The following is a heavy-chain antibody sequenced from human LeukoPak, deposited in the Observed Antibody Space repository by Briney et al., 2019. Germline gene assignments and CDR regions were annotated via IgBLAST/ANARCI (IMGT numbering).Heavy chain of an antibody. J-gene: IGHJ6*03. V-gene: IGHV4-34*01. CDR1: GVSISTHY. Sequence: PSETLSLTCTVSGVSISTHYWSWIRQPPGKGLEWIGEINHSGSTNYNPSLKSRVTISVDTSKNQFSLKLSSVTAADTAVYYCARGQGGSYYYYYYYMDVWGKGTTVTVSS. D-gene: IGHD1-26*01. CDR3: ARGQGGSYYYYYYYMDV. CDR2: INHSGST.